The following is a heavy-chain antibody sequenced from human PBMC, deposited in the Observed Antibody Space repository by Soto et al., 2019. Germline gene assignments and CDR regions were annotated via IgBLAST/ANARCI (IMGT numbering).Heavy chain of an antibody. CDR2: ISAYNGNT. D-gene: IGHD4-17*01. J-gene: IGHJ6*03. CDR3: ARDPETTVTSYYYYYYMDV. CDR1: GYTFTSYA. Sequence: APVELSSKASGYTFTSYAISWARQAPGQGLEWMGWISAYNGNTNYAQKLQGRVTMTTDTSTSTAYMELRSLRSDDTAVYYCARDPETTVTSYYYYYYMDVWGKGTTVTVSS. V-gene: IGHV1-18*01.